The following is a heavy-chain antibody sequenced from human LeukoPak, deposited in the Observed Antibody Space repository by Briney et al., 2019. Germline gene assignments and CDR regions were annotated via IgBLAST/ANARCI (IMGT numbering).Heavy chain of an antibody. CDR2: INPNSGGT. Sequence: ASVKVSCKASGYTFTDYYMHWVRQAPGQGLEWMGWINPNSGGTNYAQKFQGRVTMTEDTSTDTAYMELSSLRSEDTAVYYCATVGSIAARLGGGWGQGTQVTVSS. D-gene: IGHD6-6*01. CDR3: ATVGSIAARLGGG. CDR1: GYTFTDYY. V-gene: IGHV1-2*02. J-gene: IGHJ4*02.